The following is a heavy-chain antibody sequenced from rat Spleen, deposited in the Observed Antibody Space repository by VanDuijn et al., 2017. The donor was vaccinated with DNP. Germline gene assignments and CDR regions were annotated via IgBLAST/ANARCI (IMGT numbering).Heavy chain of an antibody. CDR3: ARPMDYYSGGFAY. CDR1: GFSFSDYY. D-gene: IGHD1-1*01. CDR2: ITYDGGRS. J-gene: IGHJ3*01. V-gene: IGHV5-22*01. Sequence: EVQLVESGGGSVQPGRSLKLSCAASGFSFSDYYMAWVRQVPTKGLELVAYITYDGGRSYYGDSVKGRFTISRDNAESTLSLQMNSLRSEDMATYYCARPMDYYSGGFAYWGQGTLVTVSS.